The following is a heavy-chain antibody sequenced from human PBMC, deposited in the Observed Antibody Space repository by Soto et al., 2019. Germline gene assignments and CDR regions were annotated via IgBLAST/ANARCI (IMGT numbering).Heavy chain of an antibody. J-gene: IGHJ3*02. D-gene: IGHD2-2*01. CDR1: GYTFTSYY. CDR3: ARDLGCSGTSCYSGVPGAFDI. CDR2: INPSGGST. V-gene: IGHV1-46*03. Sequence: GASVKVSCKASGYTFTSYYMHWVRQAPGQGLEWMGIINPSGGSTSYAQKFQGRVTMTRDTSTSTVYMELSSLRSEDTAVYYCARDLGCSGTSCYSGVPGAFDIWGQGTMVTVSS.